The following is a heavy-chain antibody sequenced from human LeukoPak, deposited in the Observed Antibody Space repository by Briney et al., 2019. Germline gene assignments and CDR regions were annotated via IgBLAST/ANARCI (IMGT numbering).Heavy chain of an antibody. V-gene: IGHV3-30*18. D-gene: IGHD2-2*02. CDR2: ISYDGSNK. J-gene: IGHJ5*02. CDR1: GFTFSSYG. Sequence: PGGSLRLSCAASGFTFSSYGMHWVRQAPGKGLEWVAVISYDGSNKYYADSVKGRFTISRDNSKNTLYLQMSSLRAEDTAVYYCAKDIVPAAIVGWFDPWGQGTLVTVSS. CDR3: AKDIVPAAIVGWFDP.